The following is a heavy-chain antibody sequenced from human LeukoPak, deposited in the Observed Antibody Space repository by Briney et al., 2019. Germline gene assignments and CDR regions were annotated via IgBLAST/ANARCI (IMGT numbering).Heavy chain of an antibody. CDR3: ARVGLMTIDP. D-gene: IGHD3-9*01. J-gene: IGHJ5*02. CDR2: IYTSGST. CDR1: GGSISSGSYY. V-gene: IGHV4-61*02. Sequence: SETLSLTCTVSGGSISSGSYYWSWIRQPAGKGLEWIGRIYTSGSTNYNPSLKSRVTISVDTSKNQFSLKLSSVTAADTAVYHCARVGLMTIDPWGQGTLVTVSS.